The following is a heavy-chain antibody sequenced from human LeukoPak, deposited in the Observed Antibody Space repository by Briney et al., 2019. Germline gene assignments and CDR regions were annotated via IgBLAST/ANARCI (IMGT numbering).Heavy chain of an antibody. J-gene: IGHJ4*02. D-gene: IGHD3-22*01. CDR2: INPNRGGT. Sequence: ASVKVSCKAYGHTLTDYYIHWVRQAPGQGLEWMGWINPNRGGTKYAQKFQGRVTMTRDTSISTAYTELSSLRSEDTAVYYCATIDGHYDSSGYWGQGTLVIVSS. CDR3: ATIDGHYDSSGY. CDR1: GHTLTDYY. V-gene: IGHV1-2*02.